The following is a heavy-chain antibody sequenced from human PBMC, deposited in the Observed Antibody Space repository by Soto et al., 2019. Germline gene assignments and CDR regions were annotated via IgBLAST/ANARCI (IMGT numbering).Heavy chain of an antibody. Sequence: GGSLRLSCAASGFTFSNAWMSWVRQAPGKGLEWVGRIKSKTDGGTTDYAAPVKGRFTISRDDSKNTLYLQMNSLKTEDTAVYYCTTGVVVVLIMGDAFDIWGQGTMVTVSS. CDR3: TTGVVVVLIMGDAFDI. CDR1: GFTFSNAW. CDR2: IKSKTDGGTT. J-gene: IGHJ3*02. D-gene: IGHD2-21*01. V-gene: IGHV3-15*01.